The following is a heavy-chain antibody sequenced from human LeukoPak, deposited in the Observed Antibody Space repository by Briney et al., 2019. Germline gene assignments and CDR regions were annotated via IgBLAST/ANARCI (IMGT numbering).Heavy chain of an antibody. V-gene: IGHV3-21*01. Sequence: GGSLRLSCAASGFTFSSYTINWVRQAPGKGLEWVSSISSSSSYIYYADSAKGRFTISRDNGKNSLYLQMNSLRAEDTAVYYCASSYDSSGYLPDYWGQGTLVTVSS. CDR2: ISSSSSYI. CDR1: GFTFSSYT. CDR3: ASSYDSSGYLPDY. J-gene: IGHJ4*02. D-gene: IGHD3-22*01.